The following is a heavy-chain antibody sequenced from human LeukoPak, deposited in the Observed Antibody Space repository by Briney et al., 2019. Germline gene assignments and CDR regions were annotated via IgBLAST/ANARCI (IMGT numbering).Heavy chain of an antibody. CDR1: GGSFSGYY. V-gene: IGHV4-34*01. D-gene: IGHD5-12*01. CDR3: ARGGGYSGYVRIAAAGNWFDP. J-gene: IGHJ5*02. Sequence: SETLSLTCAVYGGSFSGYYWSWIRQPPGKGLEWIGYIHYSGSTNNNPSLKSRVTISIDTSKNQFSLKLSSVTAADTAVYYCARGGGYSGYVRIAAAGNWFDPWGQGTLVTVSS. CDR2: IHYSGST.